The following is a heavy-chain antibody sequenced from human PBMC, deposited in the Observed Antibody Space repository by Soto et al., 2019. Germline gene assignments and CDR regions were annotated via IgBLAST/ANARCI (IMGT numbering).Heavy chain of an antibody. Sequence: GGSLRLSCAASGIIFNGFGMHWVRQAPGKGLEWVAVIRYDGSNIYYADSVKGRFTISRDNSKNTLYLQMNSLRAEDTAVYYCARGPSNEPLLNENSGYDSIYYYGMDVWGQGTTVTVSS. V-gene: IGHV3-30*19. CDR3: ARGPSNEPLLNENSGYDSIYYYGMDV. D-gene: IGHD5-12*01. J-gene: IGHJ6*02. CDR2: IRYDGSNI. CDR1: GIIFNGFG.